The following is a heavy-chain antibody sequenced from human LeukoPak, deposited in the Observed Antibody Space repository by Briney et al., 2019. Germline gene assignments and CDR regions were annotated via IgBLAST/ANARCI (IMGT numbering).Heavy chain of an antibody. CDR3: ARDAGVTSDRDYYSMDV. Sequence: SETLSLTCTVSGGSMDNYYWSWIRQPPGKGLEWIGYIFYSGSTNYNPSLKSRVTMSVDTSKNQFSLSLSSVTAADTAVYYCARDAGVTSDRDYYSMDVWGKGTTVTVSS. D-gene: IGHD2-2*01. CDR1: GGSMDNYY. J-gene: IGHJ6*03. V-gene: IGHV4-59*01. CDR2: IFYSGST.